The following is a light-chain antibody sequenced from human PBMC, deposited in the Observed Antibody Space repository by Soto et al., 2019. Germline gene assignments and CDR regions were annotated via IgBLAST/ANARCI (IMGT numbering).Light chain of an antibody. V-gene: IGKV1-9*01. CDR2: GAS. CDR1: QDISRY. J-gene: IGKJ1*01. CDR3: QQYNGYSTWT. Sequence: QLTQSPSSLSASVGDRVTITCRASQDISRYLAWYQQKAGKAPKLLIYGASTLQSGVPSRFSGFGSGTEFTLTISSLQPEDFATYYCQQYNGYSTWTFGQGTKVEIK.